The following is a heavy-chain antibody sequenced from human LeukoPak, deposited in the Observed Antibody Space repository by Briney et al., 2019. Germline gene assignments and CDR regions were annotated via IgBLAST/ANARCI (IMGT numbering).Heavy chain of an antibody. CDR2: ISGSGGST. D-gene: IGHD6-13*01. Sequence: PGGSLRRSCAASGFTFSSYWMSWVRQAPGKGLEWVSAISGSGGSTYYADSVKGRFTISRDNSKNTLYLQMNSLRAEDTAVYYCAKSTWSSSFRWFDPWGQGTLVTVSS. CDR3: AKSTWSSSFRWFDP. V-gene: IGHV3-23*01. J-gene: IGHJ5*02. CDR1: GFTFSSYW.